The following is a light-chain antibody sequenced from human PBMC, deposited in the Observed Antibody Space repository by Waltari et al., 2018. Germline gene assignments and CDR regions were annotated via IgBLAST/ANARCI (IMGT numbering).Light chain of an antibody. CDR3: QQLNSYQWT. Sequence: IQLTQSPSSLSASVGARVTITCRASQGISNYLAWYQQKPGKAPKLLIYAASTLQSGVPARFIGGRAGTAFTLTISSLQPEDFATYYCQQLNSYQWTFGQGTKVEIK. J-gene: IGKJ1*01. CDR1: QGISNY. CDR2: AAS. V-gene: IGKV1-9*01.